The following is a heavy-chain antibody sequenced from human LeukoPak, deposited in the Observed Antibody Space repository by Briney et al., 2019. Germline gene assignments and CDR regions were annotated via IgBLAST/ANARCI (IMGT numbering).Heavy chain of an antibody. Sequence: GGSLRLSCAASGFTVSSNYMSWVRQAPGKGLEWVSVIYSGGSTYYADSVKGRFTISRDNSKNTLYLQMNSLRAEDTAVYYCARGRTYYYDSSGYPRAYTDAFDIWGQGTMVTVS. CDR2: IYSGGST. CDR3: ARGRTYYYDSSGYPRAYTDAFDI. D-gene: IGHD3-22*01. V-gene: IGHV3-53*01. CDR1: GFTVSSNY. J-gene: IGHJ3*02.